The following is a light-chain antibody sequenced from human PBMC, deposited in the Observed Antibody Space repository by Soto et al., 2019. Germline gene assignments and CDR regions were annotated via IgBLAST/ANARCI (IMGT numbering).Light chain of an antibody. V-gene: IGLV2-8*01. CDR3: SSYVGTNSYV. J-gene: IGLJ1*01. CDR2: GVS. Sequence: QSVLTQPPSASGSPVQSVTISCTGTSSDVGGYNYVSWYQQHPGKAPKLMIYGVSKRPSGVPDRFSGSKSGNTAALTVSGLQAEDEADYYCSSYVGTNSYVFGTGTKVTV. CDR1: SSDVGGYNY.